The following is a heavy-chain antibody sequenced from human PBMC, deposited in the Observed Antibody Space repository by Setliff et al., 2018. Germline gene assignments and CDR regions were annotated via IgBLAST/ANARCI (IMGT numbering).Heavy chain of an antibody. CDR3: ARATSGWYSAYYYFDY. CDR2: INRRGST. CDR1: GGSVNSGYDN. V-gene: IGHV4-61*09. J-gene: IGHJ4*02. D-gene: IGHD6-19*01. Sequence: SETLSLTCTVSGGSVNSGYDNWNWLRQPAGKGLEWIGHINRRGSTNFTPSLKSRVTISLDTSKNQFSLNLTSVTAADTAVYYCARATSGWYSAYYYFDYWGQGTQVTVSS.